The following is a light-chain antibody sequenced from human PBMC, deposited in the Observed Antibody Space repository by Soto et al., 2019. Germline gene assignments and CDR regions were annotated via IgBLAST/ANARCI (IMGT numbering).Light chain of an antibody. CDR2: GAS. V-gene: IGKV3-20*01. J-gene: IGKJ2*01. Sequence: EIELTQSPGTLSLSPGERATLSCRASQSVSSSYFAWYQQKPGQDPRLLIYGASSRATGIPDRFIVSGSGTDFTLKINRLEPDDFAVYYCQQYDRSQYTFGQGPKLEIK. CDR1: QSVSSSY. CDR3: QQYDRSQYT.